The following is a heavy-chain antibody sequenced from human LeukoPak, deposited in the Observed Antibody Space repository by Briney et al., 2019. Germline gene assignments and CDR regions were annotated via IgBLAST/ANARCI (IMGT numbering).Heavy chain of an antibody. CDR3: ANEGEIGYGYFY. Sequence: GGSLRLSCAASGFTFSNYWMSWVRQAPGKGLEWVANIKQDGSEKNYVDSVKGRFTISRDNAKNSLYLKMNSLRAEDTAVYYCANEGEIGYGYFYWGQGTMVTVSS. J-gene: IGHJ4*02. CDR2: IKQDGSEK. V-gene: IGHV3-7*01. D-gene: IGHD5-18*01. CDR1: GFTFSNYW.